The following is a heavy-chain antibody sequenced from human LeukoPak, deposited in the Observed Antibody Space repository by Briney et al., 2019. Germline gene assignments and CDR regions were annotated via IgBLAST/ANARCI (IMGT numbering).Heavy chain of an antibody. CDR1: GFTFNNIA. CDR3: AKGRGYDILTDNFFDY. Sequence: GGSLRLSCAASGFTFNNIATSWVRRAPGEGLEWVSTISGRGDSTYYADSVKGRFTISRDNSKNTLSLEMNSPRAEDTAVYYCAKGRGYDILTDNFFDYWGQGTLVTVSS. J-gene: IGHJ4*02. V-gene: IGHV3-23*01. CDR2: ISGRGDST. D-gene: IGHD3-9*01.